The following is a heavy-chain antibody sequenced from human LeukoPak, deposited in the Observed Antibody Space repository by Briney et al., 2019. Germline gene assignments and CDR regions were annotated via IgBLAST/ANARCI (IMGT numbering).Heavy chain of an antibody. J-gene: IGHJ3*02. CDR3: AKDISSGDDAFDI. CDR2: IGASGGST. D-gene: IGHD2-15*01. V-gene: IGHV3-23*01. CDR1: GFTFSSYA. Sequence: PGGSLRLSCATSGFTFSSYAMSWVRQAPGKGLEWVSGIGASGGSTYYADSVKGRFTISRDNSKNTLYLQMNSLRAEDTAVYYCAKDISSGDDAFDIWGQGTMVTVSS.